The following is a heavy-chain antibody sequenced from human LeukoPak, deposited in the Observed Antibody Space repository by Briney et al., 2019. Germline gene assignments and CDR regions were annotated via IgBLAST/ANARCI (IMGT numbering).Heavy chain of an antibody. Sequence: GGSLRLSCAASGFTFSSYGMHWVRQAPGKGLEWVAVISYDGSNKYYADSVKGRFTISGDNSKNTLYLQMNSLRAEDTAVYYCAKTGTSSYSNFFDYWGQGTLVTVSS. CDR2: ISYDGSNK. CDR3: AKTGTSSYSNFFDY. D-gene: IGHD4-4*01. V-gene: IGHV3-30*18. J-gene: IGHJ4*02. CDR1: GFTFSSYG.